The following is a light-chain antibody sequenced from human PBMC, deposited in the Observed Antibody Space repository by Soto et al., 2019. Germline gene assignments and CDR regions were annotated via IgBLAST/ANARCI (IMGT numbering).Light chain of an antibody. CDR3: QQYYSYPRT. Sequence: IRRTPYPSSLSSSPGDRVTITYRASQGISSYLAWYQQKPGKAPKLLIYAASTLQSGVPSRFSGSGSGTDFTLTISGLQSEDFATYYCQQYYSYPRTFGQGTKV. V-gene: IGKV1-8*01. J-gene: IGKJ1*01. CDR2: AAS. CDR1: QGISSY.